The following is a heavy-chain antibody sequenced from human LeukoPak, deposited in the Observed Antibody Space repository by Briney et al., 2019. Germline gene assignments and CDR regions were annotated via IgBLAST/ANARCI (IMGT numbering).Heavy chain of an antibody. D-gene: IGHD1-1*01. Sequence: GGSLRLSCTASGFPFIEYSMNWVRQAPGKGLEWISYIGIDSGNTKYADSVRGRFTISADKAKNSLYLQMNSLRVEDTAVYYCSRDHNYAFDNWGQDTLVCVAS. V-gene: IGHV3-48*01. CDR1: GFPFIEYS. J-gene: IGHJ4*02. CDR2: IGIDSGNT. CDR3: SRDHNYAFDN.